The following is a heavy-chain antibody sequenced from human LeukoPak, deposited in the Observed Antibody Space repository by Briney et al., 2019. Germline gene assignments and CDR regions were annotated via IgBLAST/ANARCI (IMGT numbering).Heavy chain of an antibody. D-gene: IGHD3-10*01. CDR3: ARAWLTGGSYYAMDV. CDR1: GYTFTSYG. Sequence: ASVNVSCKASGYTFTSYGISWVRQAPGQGLEWMGWISAYNGNTNYAQKLQGRVTMTTDTSTSTAYMELRSLRSDDTAVYYCARAWLTGGSYYAMDVWGQGTTVTVS. CDR2: ISAYNGNT. V-gene: IGHV1-18*01. J-gene: IGHJ6*02.